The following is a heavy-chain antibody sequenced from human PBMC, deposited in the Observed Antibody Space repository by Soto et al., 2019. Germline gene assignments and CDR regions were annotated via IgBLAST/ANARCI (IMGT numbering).Heavy chain of an antibody. D-gene: IGHD2-15*01. J-gene: IGHJ4*02. CDR2: ISGSGGST. V-gene: IGHV3-23*01. CDR1: GFTFSSYA. CDR3: AKDYCSGGRCYIVDY. Sequence: VGSLRLSCAASGFTFSSYAMSWVRQAPGKGLEWVSAISGSGGSTYYADSVKGRFTISRDNSKNTLYLQMNSLRAEDTAVYYCAKDYCSGGRCYIVDYWGQGTLVTVSS.